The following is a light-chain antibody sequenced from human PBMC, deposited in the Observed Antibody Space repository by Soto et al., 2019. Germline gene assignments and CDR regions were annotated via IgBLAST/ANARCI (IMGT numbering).Light chain of an antibody. CDR3: AAWDDSLNGPV. V-gene: IGLV1-44*01. J-gene: IGLJ2*01. CDR2: TNN. CDR1: SSNIGSNT. Sequence: QLVLTQPPSTSGTPGQRVTISCSAGSSNIGSNTVNWYQQLPGTAPKLLIYTNNQRPSGVPDRFSGSRSGTSASLAISGLQSEDEADYYCAAWDDSLNGPVFGGGTKLTVL.